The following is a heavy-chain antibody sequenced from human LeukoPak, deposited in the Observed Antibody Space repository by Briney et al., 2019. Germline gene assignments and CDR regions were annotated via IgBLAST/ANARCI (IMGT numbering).Heavy chain of an antibody. CDR3: TTDHQTTVSPYYYYHYMDV. Sequence: PGGSLRLSCAASGFTFTNAWMSWVRQAPGKGLEWVGRIKSKIDGGTTDYAAPVKGRFTISRDDSKNTLYLQMNSLKTEDTAVYYCTTDHQTTVSPYYYYHYMDVWGKGTTVTVSS. V-gene: IGHV3-15*01. J-gene: IGHJ6*03. CDR2: IKSKIDGGTT. D-gene: IGHD4-11*01. CDR1: GFTFTNAW.